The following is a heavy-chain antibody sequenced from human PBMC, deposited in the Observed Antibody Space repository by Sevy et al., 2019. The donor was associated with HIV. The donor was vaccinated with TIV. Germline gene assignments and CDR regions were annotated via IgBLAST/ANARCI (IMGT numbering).Heavy chain of an antibody. CDR3: ARELVYCSGGRCKPGGWFDP. D-gene: IGHD2-15*01. V-gene: IGHV1-2*02. J-gene: IGHJ5*02. Sequence: ASGKVCCKASGYTFTGYYMHWVRQAPGQGLEWMGWINPNSSGTNNPQKFQGRVTMTRDTSISTAYMELSMLRSDDTAVYYCARELVYCSGGRCKPGGWFDPWGQGTLVTVSS. CDR2: INPNSSGT. CDR1: GYTFTGYY.